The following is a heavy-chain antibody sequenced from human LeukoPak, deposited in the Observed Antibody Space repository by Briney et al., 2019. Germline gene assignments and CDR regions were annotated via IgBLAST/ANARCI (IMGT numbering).Heavy chain of an antibody. V-gene: IGHV3-11*01. CDR2: INGDGTTI. CDR1: GFTFSGYY. J-gene: IGHJ6*04. CDR3: ARYPLQYYYYFLDV. D-gene: IGHD2-2*02. Sequence: GGSLRLSCTASGFTFSGYYMTWIRQAPGKGLDWLSYINGDGTTIHYAESVKGRFTISRDNGKKSVYLHINSLRAEDTAVYYCARYPLQYYYYFLDVWGKGTTVTVSS.